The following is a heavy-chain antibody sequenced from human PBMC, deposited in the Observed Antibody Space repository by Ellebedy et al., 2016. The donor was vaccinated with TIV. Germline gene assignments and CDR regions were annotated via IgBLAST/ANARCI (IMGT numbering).Heavy chain of an antibody. Sequence: GESLKISCAASGFTFSSYSMNWVRQAPGKGLEWVSSISSSSSYINYADSVKGRFTISRDNAKNSLYLQMNSLRAEDTAVYYCARSYYGMDVWGQGTTVTVSS. CDR2: ISSSSSYI. J-gene: IGHJ6*02. V-gene: IGHV3-21*01. CDR3: ARSYYGMDV. CDR1: GFTFSSYS.